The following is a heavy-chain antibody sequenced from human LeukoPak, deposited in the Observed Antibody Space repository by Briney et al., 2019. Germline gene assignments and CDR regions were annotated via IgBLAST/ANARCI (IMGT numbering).Heavy chain of an antibody. V-gene: IGHV1-2*02. CDR2: INPNSGGT. J-gene: IGHJ5*02. D-gene: IGHD4-17*01. CDR1: GYTFTGYY. CDR3: ARVHGDQGWFDP. Sequence: ASVKVSCKASGYTFTGYYMHWVRQAPGQGLEWMGWINPNSGGTNYAQKFQGRVTMTRDKSIRTAYMELSRLTSDDTAVYYCARVHGDQGWFDPWGQGTLVTVSS.